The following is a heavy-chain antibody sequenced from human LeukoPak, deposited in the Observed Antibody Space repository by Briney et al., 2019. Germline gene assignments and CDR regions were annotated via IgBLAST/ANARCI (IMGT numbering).Heavy chain of an antibody. D-gene: IGHD6-13*01. Sequence: PGGSLRLSCAASGFTFSSYAMSWVRQAPGKRLEWVSAISGSGGSTYYADSVKGRFTISRDNSKNTLYLQMNSLRAEDTAVYYCAKGGYSSSWGDYWGQGTLVTVSS. CDR1: GFTFSSYA. V-gene: IGHV3-23*01. J-gene: IGHJ4*02. CDR3: AKGGYSSSWGDY. CDR2: ISGSGGST.